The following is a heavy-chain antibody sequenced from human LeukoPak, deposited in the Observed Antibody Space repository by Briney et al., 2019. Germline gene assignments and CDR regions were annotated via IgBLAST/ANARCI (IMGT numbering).Heavy chain of an antibody. J-gene: IGHJ3*02. CDR1: GYTFTSYG. D-gene: IGHD3-22*01. V-gene: IGHV1-18*01. CDR3: ARERDYYDSSGYYVGAFDI. CDR2: ISAYNGNT. Sequence: ASVKVSCKASGYTFTSYGISWVRQAPGQGLEWMGWISAYNGNTNYAQKLHGRVTMTTDTSTSTAYMELRSLRSDDTAVYYCARERDYYDSSGYYVGAFDIWGQGTMVTVSS.